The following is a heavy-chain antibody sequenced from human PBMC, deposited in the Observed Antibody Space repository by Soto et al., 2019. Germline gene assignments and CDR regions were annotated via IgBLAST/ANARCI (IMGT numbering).Heavy chain of an antibody. CDR2: ISSSSRTI. D-gene: IGHD5-12*01. CDR3: AKEGYSAYATTQRHYYYYYTDV. Sequence: PGGSLRLSCAASGFTLSDYYMSWVRQAPGKGLEWIAYISSSSRTIGYADSVKGRFTTSRDNAKNSLSLQINSLRAEDTALYYCAKEGYSAYATTQRHYYYYYTDVWGNGTTVTVSS. V-gene: IGHV3-11*01. J-gene: IGHJ6*03. CDR1: GFTLSDYY.